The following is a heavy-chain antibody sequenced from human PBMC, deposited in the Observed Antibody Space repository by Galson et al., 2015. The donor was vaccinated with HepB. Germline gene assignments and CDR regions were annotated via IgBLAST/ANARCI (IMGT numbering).Heavy chain of an antibody. D-gene: IGHD5-12*01. CDR3: ARHVRSGYGYCDY. V-gene: IGHV4-59*08. Sequence: ETLSLPCPVSGGSISSYYWSWPRPPPGKRLEWIGYTYYSGSTNYNPSLKSRATISVDTSKNQVSLKLSSVTAADPAVYYCARHVRSGYGYCDYWGQGTLVTVSS. J-gene: IGHJ4*02. CDR1: GGSISSYY. CDR2: TYYSGST.